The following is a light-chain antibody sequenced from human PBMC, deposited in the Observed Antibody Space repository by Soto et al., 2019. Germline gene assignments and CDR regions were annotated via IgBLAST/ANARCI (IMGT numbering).Light chain of an antibody. CDR3: SSYTSSSTLEGV. CDR2: DVS. V-gene: IGLV2-14*01. Sequence: QSALTQPASVSGSPGQSITISCTGTSSDVGGYNYVSWYQQHPGKAPKLMIYDVSNRPSGVSNRVSGSKSGNTASLTISGLQAEDEADYYCSSYTSSSTLEGVFGTGTKLTVL. CDR1: SSDVGGYNY. J-gene: IGLJ1*01.